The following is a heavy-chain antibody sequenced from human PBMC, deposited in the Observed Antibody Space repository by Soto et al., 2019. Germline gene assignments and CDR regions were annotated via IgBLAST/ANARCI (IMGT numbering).Heavy chain of an antibody. CDR1: GGSIRSNYVY. CDR3: ARPQTGHSGGSQFDP. J-gene: IGHJ5*02. V-gene: IGHV4-39*01. CDR2: IYYGGST. Sequence: SEPLSRTWASSGGSIRSNYVYLGLILERRGGGLEWIGSIYYGGSTYYNPSLKSRVTISVDTSKNQFSLKLTSVTAADTAVYYCARPQTGHSGGSQFDPWGQGSLVTVSS. D-gene: IGHD6-19*01.